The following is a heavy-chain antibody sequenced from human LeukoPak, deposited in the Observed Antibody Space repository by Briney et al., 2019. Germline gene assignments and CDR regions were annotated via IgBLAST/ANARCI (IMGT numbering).Heavy chain of an antibody. D-gene: IGHD3-10*01. J-gene: IGHJ5*02. CDR1: GFTFSSYA. CDR3: ARDRTYYGSGSSPFDP. CDR2: ISYDGSNE. Sequence: GRSLRLSCAASGFTFSSYAMHWVRQAPGKGLEWVAVISYDGSNEYYADSVKGRFTISRDNSKNTLYLQMNSLRAEDTAVYYCARDRTYYGSGSSPFDPWGQGTLVTVSS. V-gene: IGHV3-30*04.